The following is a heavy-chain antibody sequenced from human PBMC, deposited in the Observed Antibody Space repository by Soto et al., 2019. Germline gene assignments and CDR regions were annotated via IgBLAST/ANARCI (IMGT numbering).Heavy chain of an antibody. Sequence: GSSLRLSCSGSGFTFGDSYMSWIRQAPGKGLEWLSYISPGSRYTSYADSVKGRFTISRDNAKRPLYLQMMSLTAEDTAIYYCVRGGGGGLFDPWGQGTMVTVSS. D-gene: IGHD2-15*01. J-gene: IGHJ5*02. CDR1: GFTFGDSY. CDR2: ISPGSRYT. CDR3: VRGGGGGLFDP. V-gene: IGHV3-11*06.